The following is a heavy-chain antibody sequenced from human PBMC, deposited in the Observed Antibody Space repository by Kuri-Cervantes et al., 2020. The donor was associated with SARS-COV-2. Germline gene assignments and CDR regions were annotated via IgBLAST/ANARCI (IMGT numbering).Heavy chain of an antibody. J-gene: IGHJ4*02. V-gene: IGHV3-23*01. D-gene: IGHD2/OR15-2a*01. CDR2: ISGGGASS. CDR1: GFTFSSYA. CDR3: AKDRDCYSRPPTFHY. Sequence: GESLKISCAASGFTFSSYAMSWVRQAPGKGLEWVSCISGGGASSDYSDSVKGRFTISRDNSKNTLYLVMNNLGGEDTAVYFCAKDRDCYSRPPTFHYWGQGAQVTVSS.